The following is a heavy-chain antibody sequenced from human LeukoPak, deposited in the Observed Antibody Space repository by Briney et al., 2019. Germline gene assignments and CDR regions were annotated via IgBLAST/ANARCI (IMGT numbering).Heavy chain of an antibody. CDR1: GASVSSDSHY. CDR3: ARLVAGFMFDF. J-gene: IGHJ4*02. D-gene: IGHD2-15*01. Sequence: SETLSLTCTVSGASVSSDSHYWVWIRQPPGKGLEFIGTTHYSGNTYYNSSLQSRVTISVDTSKNHFSLRLNSVTAADTAVYYCARLVAGFMFDFWSQGSLVTVSS. CDR2: THYSGNT. V-gene: IGHV4-39*02.